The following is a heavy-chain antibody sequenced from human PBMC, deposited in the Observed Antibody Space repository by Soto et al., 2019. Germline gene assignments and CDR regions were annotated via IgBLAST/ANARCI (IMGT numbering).Heavy chain of an antibody. CDR3: GADAFYI. V-gene: IGHV3-30-3*01. CDR2: ISYDGSNK. CDR1: RFTFSSYA. J-gene: IGHJ3*02. Sequence: SLRHSCAASRFTFSSYAMHWVRQAPGKGLEWVAVISYDGSNKYYADSVKGRFTISRDNSKNTLYLQMNSLRAEETAVYYCGADAFYIWGQGTRVTVSS.